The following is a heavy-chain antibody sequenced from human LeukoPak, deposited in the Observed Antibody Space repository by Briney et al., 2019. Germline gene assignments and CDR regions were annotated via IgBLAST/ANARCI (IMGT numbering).Heavy chain of an antibody. V-gene: IGHV3-23*01. Sequence: XHGMNXVRQAPGKGLEWVLGISPGADITYYAESVKGRFTISRXXXKKTLYLKMNRLRDEETAVYYSARGASHLDYWGQGTLVTVSS. CDR2: ISPGADIT. CDR1: XHG. J-gene: IGHJ4*02. CDR3: ARGASHLDY.